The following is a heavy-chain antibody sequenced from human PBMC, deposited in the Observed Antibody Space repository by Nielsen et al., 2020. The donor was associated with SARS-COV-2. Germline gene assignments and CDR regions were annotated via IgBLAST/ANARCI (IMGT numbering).Heavy chain of an antibody. Sequence: SLKISCAASGFTFDDYAMHWVRQAPGKGLEWVSGISWNSGSIGYADSVKGRFTISRDNAKNSLYLQMNSLRAEDTALYYCVKDNYLGAFDYWGQGTLVTVSS. CDR3: VKDNYLGAFDY. J-gene: IGHJ4*02. CDR2: ISWNSGSI. V-gene: IGHV3-9*01. CDR1: GFTFDDYA. D-gene: IGHD1-26*01.